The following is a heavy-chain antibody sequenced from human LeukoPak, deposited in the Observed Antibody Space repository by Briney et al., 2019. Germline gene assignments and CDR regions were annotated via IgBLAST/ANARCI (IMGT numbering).Heavy chain of an antibody. V-gene: IGHV1-69*13. J-gene: IGHJ3*02. CDR3: ARLQYQLLCGRSAFYI. CDR2: IIPIFGTA. Sequence: SVKVSLTSSGGTFSIYAICWVRQAPGQGLEWMGGIIPIFGTANYAQKFQGRVTITADESMSTAYMELSSLRSEDTAVYYCARLQYQLLCGRSAFYIPGEGTMVTVSS. D-gene: IGHD2-2*01. CDR1: GGTFSIYA.